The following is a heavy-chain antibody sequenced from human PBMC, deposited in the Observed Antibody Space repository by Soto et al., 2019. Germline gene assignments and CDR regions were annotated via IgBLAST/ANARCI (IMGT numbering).Heavy chain of an antibody. J-gene: IGHJ3*02. CDR1: GLTFSSYD. Sequence: GGSLRLSCAASGLTFSSYDMSWVRQAPGKGLEWVSTISAGGGSTDHADSVQGRFTISRDNSKNPGYLQMNSLGAEDTAVYFCAKDARLLTDAFDIWGQGTMVTVSS. V-gene: IGHV3-23*01. CDR2: ISAGGGST. CDR3: AKDARLLTDAFDI. D-gene: IGHD5-12*01.